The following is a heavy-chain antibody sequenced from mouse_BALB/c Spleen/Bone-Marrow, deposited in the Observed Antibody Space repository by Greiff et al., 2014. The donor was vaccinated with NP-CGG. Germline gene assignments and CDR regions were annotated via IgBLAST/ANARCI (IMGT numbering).Heavy chain of an antibody. D-gene: IGHD1-1*01. V-gene: IGHV1-37*01. J-gene: IGHJ2*01. Sequence: DVKLQESGPELVKPGASVKISCKASGYSFNGYFMNWVKQSHGKSLEWIGRINPYNGDTFYNQKFKGKATLTGVKSASTAPMELLSLTSEDSAVYYGGRVYYYGSSYFDYWGQGTTLTVSS. CDR1: GYSFNGYF. CDR3: GRVYYYGSSYFDY. CDR2: INPYNGDT.